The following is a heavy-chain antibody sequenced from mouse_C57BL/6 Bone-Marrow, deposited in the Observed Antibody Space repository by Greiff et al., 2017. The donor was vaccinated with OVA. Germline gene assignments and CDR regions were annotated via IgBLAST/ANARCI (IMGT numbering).Heavy chain of an antibody. CDR2: ISNGGGST. D-gene: IGHD1-1*01. Sequence: EVNVVESGGGLVQPGGSLKLSCAASGFTFSDYYMYWVRQTPEKRLEWVAYISNGGGSTYYPDTVKGRFTISRDNAKNTLYLQMSRLKSEDTAVYYCARGSTVVGDFDYWGQGTTLTVSS. CDR1: GFTFSDYY. CDR3: ARGSTVVGDFDY. J-gene: IGHJ2*01. V-gene: IGHV5-12*01.